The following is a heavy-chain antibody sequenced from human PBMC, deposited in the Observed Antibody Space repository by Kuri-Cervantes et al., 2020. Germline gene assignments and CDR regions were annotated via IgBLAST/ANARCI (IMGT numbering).Heavy chain of an antibody. CDR3: ARGVRWFGEPYYFDY. D-gene: IGHD3-10*01. CDR1: GFTFSSYA. V-gene: IGHV3-30-3*01. Sequence: GESLKISCAASGFTFSSYAMHWVRQAPGKGLEWVAVISYDGSNKYYADSVKGRFTISRDNSKNTLYLQMNSLRAEDTAVYYCARGVRWFGEPYYFDYWGQGTLVTVSS. CDR2: ISYDGSNK. J-gene: IGHJ4*02.